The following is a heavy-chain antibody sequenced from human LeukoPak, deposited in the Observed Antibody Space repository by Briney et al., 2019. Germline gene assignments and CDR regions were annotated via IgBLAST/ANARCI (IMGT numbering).Heavy chain of an antibody. D-gene: IGHD4-17*01. CDR1: GGSISSSIYY. J-gene: IGHJ4*01. Sequence: SETLSLTCTVSGGSISSSIYYWGWIRQSPGKGLEWIVSINHSWSTYYNPSLKSRVTISVDTSKNQFSLKLTSVTAADTAVYYCARAPGTTFDYWGHGNMVTVSS. CDR3: ARAPGTTFDY. V-gene: IGHV4-39*01. CDR2: INHSWST.